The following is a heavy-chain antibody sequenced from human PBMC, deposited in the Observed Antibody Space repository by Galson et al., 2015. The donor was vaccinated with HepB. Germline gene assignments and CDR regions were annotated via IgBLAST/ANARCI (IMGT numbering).Heavy chain of an antibody. CDR2: ISYDGSNK. Sequence: LSCAASGFTFSSYAMHWVRQAPGKGLEWVAVISYDGSNKYYADSVKGRFTISRDNSKNTLYLQMNSLRAEDTAVYYCAMGDYGGNSGAWDYYYGMDVWGQGTTVTVSS. J-gene: IGHJ6*02. D-gene: IGHD4-23*01. CDR3: AMGDYGGNSGAWDYYYGMDV. V-gene: IGHV3-30-3*01. CDR1: GFTFSSYA.